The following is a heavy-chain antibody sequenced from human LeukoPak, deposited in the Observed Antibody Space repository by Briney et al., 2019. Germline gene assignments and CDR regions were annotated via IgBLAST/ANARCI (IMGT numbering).Heavy chain of an antibody. J-gene: IGHJ4*02. V-gene: IGHV4-4*07. CDR1: GGSISSYY. CDR3: ARNTYYDFWSGYYFVY. CDR2: IYTSGST. Sequence: SETLSLTCTVSGGSISSYYWSWIRQPAGKGLEWIGRIYTSGSTNYNPSLKSRVTMSVDTSKNQFSLKLSSVTAADTAVYYCARNTYYDFWSGYYFVYWGQGTLVTVSS. D-gene: IGHD3-3*01.